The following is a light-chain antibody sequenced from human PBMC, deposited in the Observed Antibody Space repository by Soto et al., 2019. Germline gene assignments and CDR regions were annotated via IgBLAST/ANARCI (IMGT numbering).Light chain of an antibody. J-gene: IGLJ3*02. CDR2: GNS. Sequence: QSVLTQPPSVSWAPGQRVTISCTWSSSNIGAGYDVHWYQQLPGTAPKLLIYGNSNRPSGVPDRFSGSKSGTSASLAITGLQAEDEADYYCQSYDSSLSALFGGGTKLTVL. V-gene: IGLV1-40*01. CDR1: SSNIGAGYD. CDR3: QSYDSSLSAL.